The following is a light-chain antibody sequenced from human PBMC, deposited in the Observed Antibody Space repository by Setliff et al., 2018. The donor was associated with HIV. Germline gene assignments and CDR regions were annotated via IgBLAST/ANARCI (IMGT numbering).Light chain of an antibody. CDR2: EGT. CDR1: SSDVGSYNL. V-gene: IGLV2-23*01. J-gene: IGLJ1*01. CDR3: CSYAGTTTFV. Sequence: QSALTQPASVSGSPGQSITISCTGTSSDVGSYNLVSWYQQHPGNAPKLMIYEGTKRPSGVSNRISGSKSGNTASLTISGLQAADEADYYCCSYAGTTTFVFGTGTQLTVL.